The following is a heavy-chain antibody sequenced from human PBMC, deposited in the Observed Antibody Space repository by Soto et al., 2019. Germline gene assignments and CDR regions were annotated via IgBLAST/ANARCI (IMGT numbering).Heavy chain of an antibody. J-gene: IGHJ6*02. D-gene: IGHD3-3*01. V-gene: IGHV4-31*03. Sequence: QVQLQESGPGLVKPSQTLSLTCTVSGGSISSGGYYWSWIRQHPGKGLEWIGYIYYSGSTYYNPSLKSRVTISVDTSKNQFSLKLSSVTAADTAVYYCAGTLYDFWSGYFEGEGGTRQYYGMDVWGQGTTVTVSS. CDR3: AGTLYDFWSGYFEGEGGTRQYYGMDV. CDR1: GGSISSGGYY. CDR2: IYYSGST.